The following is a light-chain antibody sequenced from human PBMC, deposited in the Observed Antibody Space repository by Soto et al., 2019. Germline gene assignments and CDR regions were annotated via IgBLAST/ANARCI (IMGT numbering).Light chain of an antibody. CDR2: EGT. CDR1: NSDVGSYNL. J-gene: IGLJ2*01. Sequence: QSALAQPAFVSGSPGQSITISCTGSNSDVGSYNLVSWYQQHPGKAPKLMIFEGTKRPSGVSNRFSGSQSGNTASLTISGLQAEDEANYYCCSYAGPNIHVLFGGGTKLTVL. CDR3: CSYAGPNIHVL. V-gene: IGLV2-23*01.